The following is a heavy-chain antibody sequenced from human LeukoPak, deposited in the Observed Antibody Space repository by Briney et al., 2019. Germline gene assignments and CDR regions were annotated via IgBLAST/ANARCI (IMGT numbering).Heavy chain of an antibody. D-gene: IGHD1-26*01. CDR2: VIPIFGTA. CDR1: GGTFSSYA. Sequence: SVKVSCKASGGTFSSYAISWVRQAPGQGLEWMGRVIPIFGTANYAQKFQGRVTITTDEPTSTAYMELSSLRSEDTAVYYCARDQMWESNWFDPWGQGTLVTVSS. V-gene: IGHV1-69*05. J-gene: IGHJ5*02. CDR3: ARDQMWESNWFDP.